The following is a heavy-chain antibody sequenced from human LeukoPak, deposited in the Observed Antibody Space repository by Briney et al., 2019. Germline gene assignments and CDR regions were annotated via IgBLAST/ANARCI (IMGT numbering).Heavy chain of an antibody. V-gene: IGHV4-34*01. D-gene: IGHD6-13*01. CDR2: ITHSGST. J-gene: IGHJ4*02. CDR1: GGSLSGYY. CDR3: ARDSSSWNNFDH. Sequence: PSETLSLTCAVSGGSLSGYYWSWIRQPPGKGLEWIGEITHSGSTNYNPSLKSRVTISVDTSKNQVSLQLSSVTAADTAVYYCARDSSSWNNFDHWGQGTLVTVSS.